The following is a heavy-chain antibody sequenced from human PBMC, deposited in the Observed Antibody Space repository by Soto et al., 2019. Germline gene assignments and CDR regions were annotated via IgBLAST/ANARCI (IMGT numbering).Heavy chain of an antibody. CDR3: ARDRWSDSSSWPY. Sequence: SETLSLTCTVSGGSISSSSYYWGWIRQPPGKGLEWIGSIYYSGSTYYNPSLKSRVTISVDTSKNQFSLKLSSVTAADTAVYYCARDRWSDSSSWPYWGQGTLVTVSS. CDR2: IYYSGST. CDR1: GGSISSSSYY. D-gene: IGHD6-13*01. J-gene: IGHJ4*02. V-gene: IGHV4-39*02.